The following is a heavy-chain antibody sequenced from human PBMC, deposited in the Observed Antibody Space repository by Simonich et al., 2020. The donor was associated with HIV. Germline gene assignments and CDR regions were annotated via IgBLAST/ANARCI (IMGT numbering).Heavy chain of an antibody. D-gene: IGHD1-26*01. Sequence: EVQLVESGGGLVQAGRSLRLSCAASGFTFADYAMYWVRQVAGKGQEGVAGISWNSGKIHYADSVKGRFTISRDNAKNSLYLQMNSLTSEDTALYYCAKDRIVGATTYYFDYWGQGTLVTVSS. CDR3: AKDRIVGATTYYFDY. CDR2: ISWNSGKI. V-gene: IGHV3-9*01. J-gene: IGHJ4*02. CDR1: GFTFADYA.